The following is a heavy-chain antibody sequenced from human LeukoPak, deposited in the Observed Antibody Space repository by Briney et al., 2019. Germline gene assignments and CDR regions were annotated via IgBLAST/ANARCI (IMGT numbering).Heavy chain of an antibody. CDR3: ARFSEYYHSSVHYLDY. J-gene: IGHJ4*02. V-gene: IGHV4-59*01. Sequence: SETLSLTCTVSGGSINGYYWSWIRQSPGKGLESLGYIYYTGSTNCNPSLKSRVTMPVDTSRNQFFLRLSSVTAADTAVYYCARFSEYYHSSVHYLDYWGQGTLVSVSS. CDR1: GGSINGYY. D-gene: IGHD3-22*01. CDR2: IYYTGST.